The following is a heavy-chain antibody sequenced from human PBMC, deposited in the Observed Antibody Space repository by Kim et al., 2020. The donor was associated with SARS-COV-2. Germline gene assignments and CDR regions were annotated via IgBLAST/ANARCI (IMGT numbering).Heavy chain of an antibody. J-gene: IGHJ6*02. Sequence: SETLSLTCAVYGGSFSGYYWSWIRQPPGKGLEWIGEINHSGSTNYNPSLKSRVTISVDTSKNQFSLKLSSVTAADTAVYYCARGPRSGGSWQSYYYYGMDVWGQGTTVTVSS. D-gene: IGHD2-15*01. V-gene: IGHV4-34*01. CDR2: INHSGST. CDR3: ARGPRSGGSWQSYYYYGMDV. CDR1: GGSFSGYY.